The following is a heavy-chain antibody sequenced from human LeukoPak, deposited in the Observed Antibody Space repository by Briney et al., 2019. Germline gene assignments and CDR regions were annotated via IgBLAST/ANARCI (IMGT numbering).Heavy chain of an antibody. Sequence: GGSLRLSCAASGFTFSSFWMSWVRQAPGKGLEWVANIKQDGSENYYVDSVKGRFTISRDNAKNSLYLQMNTLRAEDTAVYFCARGLQYNWNGALDYWGQGTLVTVSS. CDR3: ARGLQYNWNGALDY. D-gene: IGHD1-1*01. V-gene: IGHV3-7*01. CDR2: IKQDGSEN. J-gene: IGHJ4*02. CDR1: GFTFSSFW.